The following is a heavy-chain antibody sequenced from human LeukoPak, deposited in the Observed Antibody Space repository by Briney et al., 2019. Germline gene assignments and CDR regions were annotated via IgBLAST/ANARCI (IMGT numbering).Heavy chain of an antibody. Sequence: SETLSLTCTVSGDSIINSFYWGSIRQPPGKGLEWLGSIYFSGGTYYNPSLNSRVTMSIDRSKNQFSLILTSVSVADTALYYCPRRGPWTDSFPALFDYWGQGVLVTVSS. J-gene: IGHJ4*02. CDR3: PRRGPWTDSFPALFDY. CDR2: IYFSGGT. D-gene: IGHD2-15*01. V-gene: IGHV4-39*01. CDR1: GDSIINSFY.